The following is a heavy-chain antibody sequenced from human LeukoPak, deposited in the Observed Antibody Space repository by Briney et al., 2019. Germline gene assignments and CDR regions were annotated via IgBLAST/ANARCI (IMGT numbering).Heavy chain of an antibody. CDR2: IYYSGST. Sequence: PSETLSLTCTVSGGSVSSGSYYWSWIRQPPGKGLEWIGYIYYSGSTNYNPSLKGRVTISVDTSKNQFSLKLSSVTAADTAVYYCARDALGDYFDYWGQGTLVTVSS. CDR3: ARDALGDYFDY. CDR1: GGSVSSGSYY. V-gene: IGHV4-61*01. J-gene: IGHJ4*02.